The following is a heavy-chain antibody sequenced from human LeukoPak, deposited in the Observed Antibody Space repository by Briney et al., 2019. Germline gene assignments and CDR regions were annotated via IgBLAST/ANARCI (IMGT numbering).Heavy chain of an antibody. Sequence: GGSLRLSCAASGFTFSSYSMNWVRQAPGKGLEWVSSISSSSSYIYYADSVKGRFTISRDNAKNSLYLQMNSLRAEDTAVYYCASWYNWNDGNGMDVWGQGTTVTVS. CDR3: ASWYNWNDGNGMDV. J-gene: IGHJ6*02. CDR2: ISSSSSYI. V-gene: IGHV3-21*01. D-gene: IGHD1-20*01. CDR1: GFTFSSYS.